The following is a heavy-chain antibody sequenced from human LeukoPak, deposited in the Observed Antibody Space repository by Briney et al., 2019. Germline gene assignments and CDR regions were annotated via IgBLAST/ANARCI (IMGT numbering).Heavy chain of an antibody. V-gene: IGHV4-59*08. CDR2: MFYSGAT. Sequence: PSETLSLTCTVSDGAISSYYWSWIRQPPGQGLEWIAYMFYSGATNYNPSLKSRVTISVDTSKNQFSLKLSSVTAADTAVYYCARVHSGYDFGNRKYYYFDYWGQGTLVTVSS. CDR1: DGAISSYY. D-gene: IGHD5-12*01. CDR3: ARVHSGYDFGNRKYYYFDY. J-gene: IGHJ4*02.